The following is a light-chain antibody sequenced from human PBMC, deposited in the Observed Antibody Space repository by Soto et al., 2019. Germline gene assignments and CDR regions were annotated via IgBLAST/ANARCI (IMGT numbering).Light chain of an antibody. J-gene: IGKJ4*01. CDR2: DAS. Sequence: EIVLTQSPATLSLSPGERATLSCRASQSVSSYLAWYQQKPGQAPRLLIYDASNRATGIPARFSGSGSGTDFNLTISSLEPEDFAVYYCQQRSNWPRGLTFGGGTKVEIK. CDR1: QSVSSY. CDR3: QQRSNWPRGLT. V-gene: IGKV3-11*01.